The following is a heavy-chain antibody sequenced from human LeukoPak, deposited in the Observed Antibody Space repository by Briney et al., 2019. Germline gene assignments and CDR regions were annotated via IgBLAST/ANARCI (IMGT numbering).Heavy chain of an antibody. V-gene: IGHV4-61*02. D-gene: IGHD6-19*01. J-gene: IGHJ5*02. CDR1: GGSISSGGYY. CDR2: IYTSGST. Sequence: SETLSLTCTVSGGSISSGGYYWSWIRQPPGKGLEWIGRIYTSGSTNYNPSLKSRVTISVDTSKNQFSLKLSSVTAADTAVYYCARRAPYSSGWYGHWFDPWGQGTLVTVSS. CDR3: ARRAPYSSGWYGHWFDP.